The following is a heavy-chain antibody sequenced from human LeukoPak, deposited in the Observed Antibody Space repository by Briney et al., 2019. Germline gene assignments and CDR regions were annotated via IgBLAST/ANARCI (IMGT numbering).Heavy chain of an antibody. Sequence: PGGSLRLSCAASGFTFSSYSMNWVRQAPGKGLEWVSSISSSSSYIYYADSVKGRFTISRDNAKNSLYLQMNSLRAEDTAVYYCSRDLRYSYMTARSIRNYWYFDLWGRGTLVTVSS. J-gene: IGHJ2*01. D-gene: IGHD3-9*01. CDR2: ISSSSSYI. CDR1: GFTFSSYS. CDR3: SRDLRYSYMTARSIRNYWYFDL. V-gene: IGHV3-21*01.